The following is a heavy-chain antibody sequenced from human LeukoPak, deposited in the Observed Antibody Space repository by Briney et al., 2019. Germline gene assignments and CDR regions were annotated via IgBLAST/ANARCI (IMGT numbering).Heavy chain of an antibody. CDR2: IYHSGST. D-gene: IGHD1-26*01. Sequence: SETLSLTCAVYGGSFSGYYWTWIRQPPGKGLEWIGSIYHSGSTYYNPSLKSRVTISVDTSKNQFSLKLSSVTAADTAVYYCARGSGWELPVLDWGQGTLVTVSS. CDR3: ARGSGWELPVLD. CDR1: GGSFSGYY. J-gene: IGHJ4*02. V-gene: IGHV4-34*01.